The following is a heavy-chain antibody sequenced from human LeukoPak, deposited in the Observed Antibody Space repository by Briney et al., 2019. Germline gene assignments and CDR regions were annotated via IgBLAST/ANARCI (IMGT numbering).Heavy chain of an antibody. CDR1: GGSISRSTYY. CDR2: IYYSGST. D-gene: IGHD1-26*01. CDR3: ARCKRWELLGWFDP. Sequence: SETLSLTCTVSGGSISRSTYYWGWIRQPPGKGLEWIGSIYYSGSTYYNPSLKSRVTISVDTSKNQFSLKLSSVTAADTAVYYCARCKRWELLGWFDPWGQGTLGTVSS. V-gene: IGHV4-39*07. J-gene: IGHJ5*02.